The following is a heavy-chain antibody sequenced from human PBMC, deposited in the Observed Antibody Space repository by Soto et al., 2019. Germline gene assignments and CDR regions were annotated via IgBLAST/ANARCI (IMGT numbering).Heavy chain of an antibody. V-gene: IGHV4-59*11. CDR3: ARADPDASVGY. CDR1: GGSISSHY. J-gene: IGHJ4*02. D-gene: IGHD3-16*01. CDR2: IYYSGST. Sequence: SETLSLTCTVSGGSISSHYWTWLRQPPGKGLEWIGYIYYSGSTYYNPSLKSRVTISVDTYRNQFSLKLSSVIAADTALYYWARADPDASVGYWGQGTLVTVSS.